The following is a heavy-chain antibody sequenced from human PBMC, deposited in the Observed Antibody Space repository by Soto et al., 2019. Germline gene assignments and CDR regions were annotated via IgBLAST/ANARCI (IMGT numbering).Heavy chain of an antibody. CDR2: INPNSGGT. D-gene: IGHD3-22*01. V-gene: IGHV1-2*04. J-gene: IGHJ4*02. CDR1: GYTFTGYY. CDR3: ARYSLTTVYFDRSGYYDY. Sequence: ASVKVSCKASGYTFTGYYMHWVRQAPRQGLEWMGWINPNSGGTKYAQKFQGLVTMTRDTSISTAYMELSRLRSDDTAVYYCARYSLTTVYFDRSGYYDYWGQGTLVTVSS.